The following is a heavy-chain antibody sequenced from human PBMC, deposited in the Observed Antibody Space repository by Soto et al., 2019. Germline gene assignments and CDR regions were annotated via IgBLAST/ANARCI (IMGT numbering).Heavy chain of an antibody. Sequence: SGPTLVNRTQTLTLTCTFSGFSLSTSGVGVGWIRQPPGKALEWLALIYWNDDKRYSPSLKSRLTINKDTSKNQVVLTMTNMDPVDTATYYCAHSPYYYGSTYYFDYWGQGTLVTVSS. V-gene: IGHV2-5*01. J-gene: IGHJ4*02. CDR2: IYWNDDK. CDR3: AHSPYYYGSTYYFDY. CDR1: GFSLSTSGVG. D-gene: IGHD3-10*01.